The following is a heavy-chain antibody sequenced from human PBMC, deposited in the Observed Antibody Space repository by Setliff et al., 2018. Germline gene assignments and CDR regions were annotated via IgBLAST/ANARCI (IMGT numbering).Heavy chain of an antibody. J-gene: IGHJ4*02. V-gene: IGHV1-2*02. CDR3: ARRPRAVYGSGRRNWFLDY. Sequence: ASVKVSCKASGYTFGAHYIHWVRQAPGQGFEWMGWINPNSGDTNYAHNFQGRVTMTRDTSINTVYMDLSGLTSDDTAIYYCARRPRAVYGSGRRNWFLDYWGQGTLVTVSS. CDR2: INPNSGDT. D-gene: IGHD3-10*01. CDR1: GYTFGAHY.